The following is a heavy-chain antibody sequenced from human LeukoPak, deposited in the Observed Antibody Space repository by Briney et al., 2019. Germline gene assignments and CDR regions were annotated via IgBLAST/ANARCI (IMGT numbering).Heavy chain of an antibody. Sequence: PGGSLRLSCPASGFTFSLYSMNWVRQAPGKGLEWVSYFGDDIYYADSVEGRFTISRDNAKNPLYMQMNSLRAEDTAVYYCARDSGWSFDYWGQGTLVTVSS. CDR2: FGDDI. D-gene: IGHD2-15*01. CDR1: GFTFSLYS. J-gene: IGHJ4*02. CDR3: ARDSGWSFDY. V-gene: IGHV3-48*01.